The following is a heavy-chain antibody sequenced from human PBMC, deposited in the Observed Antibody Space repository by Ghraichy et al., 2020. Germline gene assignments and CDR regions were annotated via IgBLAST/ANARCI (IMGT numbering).Heavy chain of an antibody. J-gene: IGHJ4*02. CDR3: ARHWEASYYFDH. V-gene: IGHV4-39*01. D-gene: IGHD1-26*01. Sequence: SQTLSLTCTVSGGSIRRSSYYWGWIRQPPGKGLEWIGSIYDSGSTQYNPSLRSRVTMSVDTSKNHFSLKLSSVTAADTAVYYCARHWEASYYFDHWGQGTLVTVSS. CDR2: IYDSGST. CDR1: GGSIRRSSYY.